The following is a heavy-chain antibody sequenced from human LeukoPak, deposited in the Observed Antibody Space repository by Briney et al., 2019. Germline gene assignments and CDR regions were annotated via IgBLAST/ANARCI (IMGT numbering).Heavy chain of an antibody. CDR2: IIPIFGTA. J-gene: IGHJ4*02. Sequence: SVKVSCKASGGTFSSYAISWVRQAPGQGLEWMGGIIPIFGTANYAQKFQGRVTMTEDTSTDTAYMELSSLRSEDTAVYYCATDGSSGFDYWGQGTLVTVSS. CDR1: GGTFSSYA. CDR3: ATDGSSGFDY. V-gene: IGHV1-69*06. D-gene: IGHD6-25*01.